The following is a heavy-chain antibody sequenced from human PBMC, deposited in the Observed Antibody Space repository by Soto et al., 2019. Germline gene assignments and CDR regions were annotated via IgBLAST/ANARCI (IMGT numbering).Heavy chain of an antibody. D-gene: IGHD3-22*01. J-gene: IGHJ4*02. Sequence: QVQLVQSGTEVKKPGSSVKVSCKTSGGTFSSFPIAWVRLAPGQGLEWVGGIIPVLGAPSYAQTFQGRVTITADESTSAAYLELSSLRSDDTAVYFCARDRHYENHTFYYLKYYFDYWGQGTLVTVSS. V-gene: IGHV1-69*01. CDR1: GGTFSSFP. CDR2: IIPVLGAP. CDR3: ARDRHYENHTFYYLKYYFDY.